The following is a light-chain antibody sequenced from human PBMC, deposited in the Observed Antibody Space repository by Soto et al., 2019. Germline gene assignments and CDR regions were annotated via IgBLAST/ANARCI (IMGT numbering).Light chain of an antibody. V-gene: IGKV1-5*01. Sequence: DIQMTQSPSTLSASVGDRVTITCRASQSISSWLAWYQQKPGKAPKFLISDASSLESGVPSRFSGSGSGTEFTLTISSLQPDDFATYHCQQYNSYSWTFGQGTKVDIK. CDR2: DAS. J-gene: IGKJ1*01. CDR1: QSISSW. CDR3: QQYNSYSWT.